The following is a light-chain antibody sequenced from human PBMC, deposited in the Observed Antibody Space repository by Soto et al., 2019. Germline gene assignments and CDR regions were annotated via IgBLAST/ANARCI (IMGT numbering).Light chain of an antibody. V-gene: IGLV2-8*01. CDR3: SSYAGRNNFVV. J-gene: IGLJ2*01. Sequence: QSALTQPPSASGSPGQSVTISCTGTSSDVGGYNYVSWYQQYPGKAPKVIIYEVSKRPSGVPDRFSGSKSGNTASLTVSGLQAEDEADYYCSSYAGRNNFVVFGGGTKVTVL. CDR1: SSDVGGYNY. CDR2: EVS.